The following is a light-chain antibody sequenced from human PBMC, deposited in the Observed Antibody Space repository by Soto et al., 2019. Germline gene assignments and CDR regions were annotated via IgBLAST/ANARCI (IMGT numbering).Light chain of an antibody. J-gene: IGKJ1*01. CDR1: QSVTSNY. Sequence: EVVLTQSPGTVSLSPGERATLSCRASQSVTSNYLAWYQQKPGQAPRLLIYAASSRATGIPDRFSGSGSGTDFTLCISRLEPEDFAVYYCQQYGSSMTWTFGQGTKVEIK. V-gene: IGKV3-20*01. CDR3: QQYGSSMTWT. CDR2: AAS.